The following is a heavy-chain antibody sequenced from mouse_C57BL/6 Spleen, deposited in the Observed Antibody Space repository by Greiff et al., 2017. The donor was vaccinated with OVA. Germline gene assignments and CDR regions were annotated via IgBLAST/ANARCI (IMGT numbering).Heavy chain of an antibody. V-gene: IGHV1-54*01. CDR1: GYAFTNYL. Sequence: VQLQQSGAELVRPGTSVKVSCKASGYAFTNYLIEWVKQRPGHGLEWIGVIIPGSGGTNYNEKFKGKATLTADKSSSTAYMQLSSLTSEDSAVYFCARSNYDGYQLMDDWGQGTSVTVSS. CDR2: IIPGSGGT. CDR3: ARSNYDGYQLMDD. D-gene: IGHD2-3*01. J-gene: IGHJ4*01.